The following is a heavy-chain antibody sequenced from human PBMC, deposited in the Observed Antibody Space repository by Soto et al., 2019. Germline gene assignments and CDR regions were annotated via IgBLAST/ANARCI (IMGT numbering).Heavy chain of an antibody. CDR3: AREAITIFGEQRFGP. D-gene: IGHD3-3*01. CDR1: GGSISGYY. V-gene: IGHV4-4*07. Sequence: SETLSLTCTVSGGSISGYYWSWIRQSAGKGLEWIGRIYSSGSTNYNPSLKSRVSMSVDTSKNQFSLKLSSVAAADTAVYYCAREAITIFGEQRFGPWGHGTLVTVSS. CDR2: IYSSGST. J-gene: IGHJ5*02.